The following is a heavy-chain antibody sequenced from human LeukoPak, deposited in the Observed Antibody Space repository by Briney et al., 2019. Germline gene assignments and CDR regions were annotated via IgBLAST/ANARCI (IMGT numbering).Heavy chain of an antibody. CDR2: ISAYNGNT. V-gene: IGHV1-18*01. D-gene: IGHD2-15*01. CDR1: GYTFTSYG. Sequence: GASVKVSCKASGYTFTSYGISWVRQAPGQGLEWMGWISAYNGNTNYAQKLQGRVTMTRDMSTSTVYMELSSLRSEDTAVYYCARGVAKYYFDYWGQGTLVTVSS. J-gene: IGHJ4*02. CDR3: ARGVAKYYFDY.